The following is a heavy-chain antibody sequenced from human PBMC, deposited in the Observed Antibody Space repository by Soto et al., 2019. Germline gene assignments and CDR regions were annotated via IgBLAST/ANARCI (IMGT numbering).Heavy chain of an antibody. CDR3: AKLAQDIVGVVAATDYYYYYMAV. CDR2: ISGSGGST. CDR1: GFTFSSYA. J-gene: IGHJ6*03. V-gene: IGHV3-23*01. Sequence: EVQLLESGGGLVQPGGSLRLSCAASGFTFSSYAMSWVRQAPGKGLEWVSAISGSGGSTYYADSVKGRFTISRDNSKNALNLQMNSIRAGDTGVYYCAKLAQDIVGVVAATDYYYYYMAVGGKGTTVTVSS. D-gene: IGHD2-15*01.